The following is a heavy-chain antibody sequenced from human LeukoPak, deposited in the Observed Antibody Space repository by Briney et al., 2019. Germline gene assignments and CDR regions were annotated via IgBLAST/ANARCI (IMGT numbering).Heavy chain of an antibody. Sequence: SETLSLTCAVYGETFADYYWTWVRQPPGKGLEWIGEIYHTGSANYNPSLKSRLTMSVATSKRQFSLTLTSVTAADAAVYYCARGAVVVAATPMLDYWGPGTLVTVSS. D-gene: IGHD2-15*01. V-gene: IGHV4-34*01. CDR3: ARGAVVVAATPMLDY. J-gene: IGHJ4*02. CDR2: IYHTGSA. CDR1: GETFADYY.